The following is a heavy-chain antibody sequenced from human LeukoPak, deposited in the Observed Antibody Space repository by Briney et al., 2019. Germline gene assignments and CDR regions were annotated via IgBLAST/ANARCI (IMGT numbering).Heavy chain of an antibody. D-gene: IGHD3-10*01. Sequence: SVKVSCKASGGTFSSYAISWVRQAPGQGLEWMGRIIPIFGTANYAQKFQGRVTITTDESTSTAYMELSSLRSEDTAVYYCARGPCRTFWSYSMAYWGQGTLVTVSS. CDR1: GGTFSSYA. CDR3: ARGPCRTFWSYSMAY. V-gene: IGHV1-69*05. J-gene: IGHJ4*02. CDR2: IIPIFGTA.